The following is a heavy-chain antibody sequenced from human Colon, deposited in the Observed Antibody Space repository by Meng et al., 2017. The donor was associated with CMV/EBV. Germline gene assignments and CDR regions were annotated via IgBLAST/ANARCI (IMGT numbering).Heavy chain of an antibody. J-gene: IGHJ4*02. CDR1: GFTFSSYS. CDR3: ARVANYFGSGSEFDY. Sequence: GESLKISCAASGFTFSSYSVSWVRQAPGKGLEWVSYISSTSSYKYYADSVKGRFTISRDSAKNSLYLQMNSLRAEDTAVYYCARVANYFGSGSEFDYWGQGALVTVSS. CDR2: ISSTSSYK. V-gene: IGHV3-21*01. D-gene: IGHD3-10*01.